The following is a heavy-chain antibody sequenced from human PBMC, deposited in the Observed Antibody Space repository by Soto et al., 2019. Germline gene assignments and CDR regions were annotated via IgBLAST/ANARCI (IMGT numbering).Heavy chain of an antibody. CDR2: INSDGSST. CDR3: ARDGIAIYCSGGSCDEYYYGMDV. J-gene: IGHJ6*02. CDR1: GFTFSSYW. Sequence: GGSLRLSCAASGFTFSSYWMHWVRQAPGKGLMWVSRINSDGSSTSYADSVKGRFTISRDNAKNTLYLQMNSLRAEDTAVYYCARDGIAIYCSGGSCDEYYYGMDVWGQGTTVTVSS. D-gene: IGHD2-15*01. V-gene: IGHV3-74*01.